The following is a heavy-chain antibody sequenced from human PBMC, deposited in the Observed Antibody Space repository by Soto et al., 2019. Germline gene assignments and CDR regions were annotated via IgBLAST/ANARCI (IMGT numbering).Heavy chain of an antibody. CDR3: GGVSYGGNSVNNY. CDR1: GFTFSSFA. Sequence: PGGTLRLSCAGSGFTFSSFAMSWVRQAPGKGLEWVAATSYDGSNKYYADSVKGRFIISRDNSKNTLDLLLNTLRAEDTAVDYCGGVSYGGNSVNNYWGQGTPVTVSS. V-gene: IGHV3-30-3*01. D-gene: IGHD4-17*01. CDR2: TSYDGSNK. J-gene: IGHJ4*02.